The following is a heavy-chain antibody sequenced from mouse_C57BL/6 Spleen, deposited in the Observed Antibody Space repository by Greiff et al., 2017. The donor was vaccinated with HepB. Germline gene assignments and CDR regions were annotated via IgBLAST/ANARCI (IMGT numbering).Heavy chain of an antibody. Sequence: EVQLQQSVAELVRPGASVKLSCTASGFNIKNTYMHWVKQRPEQGLEWIGRIDPANGNTKYAPKFQGKATITADTSSNTADLQLSSLTSEDTAIYYCARSGYYGSRGENFDYWGQGTTLTVSS. V-gene: IGHV14-3*01. CDR2: IDPANGNT. J-gene: IGHJ2*01. CDR3: ARSGYYGSRGENFDY. CDR1: GFNIKNTY. D-gene: IGHD1-1*01.